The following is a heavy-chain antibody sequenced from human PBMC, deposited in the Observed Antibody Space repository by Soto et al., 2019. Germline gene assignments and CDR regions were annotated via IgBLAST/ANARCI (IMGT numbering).Heavy chain of an antibody. D-gene: IGHD5-18*01. CDR2: INHSGST. V-gene: IGHV4-34*01. Sequence: SETLSLTCAVYGGSFSGYYWSWIRQPPGKGLEWIGEINHSGSTNYNPSLKSRVTISVDTSKNQFSLKLSSVTAADTAVYYCANVDTAMATFDYWGQGTLVTVSS. J-gene: IGHJ4*02. CDR3: ANVDTAMATFDY. CDR1: GGSFSGYY.